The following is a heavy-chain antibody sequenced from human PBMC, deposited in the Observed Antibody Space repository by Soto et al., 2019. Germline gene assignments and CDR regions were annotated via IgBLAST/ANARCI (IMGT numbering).Heavy chain of an antibody. CDR2: IYYSGST. CDR1: GGSISSGGYY. CDR3: ARTSLTMVRGVITPLYGMDV. J-gene: IGHJ6*02. D-gene: IGHD3-10*01. V-gene: IGHV4-31*03. Sequence: SETLSLTCTVSGGSISSGGYYWSGIRQHPGKGLEWIGYIYYSGSTYYNPSLKSRVTISVDTSKNQFSLKLSSVTAADTAVYYCARTSLTMVRGVITPLYGMDVWGQGTTVTVSS.